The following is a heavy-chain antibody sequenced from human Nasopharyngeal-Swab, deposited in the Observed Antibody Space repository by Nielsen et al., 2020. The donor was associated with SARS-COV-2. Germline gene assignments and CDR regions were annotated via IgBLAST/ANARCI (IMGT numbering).Heavy chain of an antibody. V-gene: IGHV3-13*05. CDR3: ARGDGTMVRGVIIRGGMDV. Sequence: GGSLRLSCAASGFTFSSYGMHWVRQATGKGLEWVSAIGTAGDPYYPGSVKGRFTISRENAKNSLYLQMNSLRAGDTAVYYCARGDGTMVRGVIIRGGMDVWGQGTTVTVSS. CDR1: GFTFSSYG. D-gene: IGHD3-10*01. CDR2: IGTAGDP. J-gene: IGHJ6*02.